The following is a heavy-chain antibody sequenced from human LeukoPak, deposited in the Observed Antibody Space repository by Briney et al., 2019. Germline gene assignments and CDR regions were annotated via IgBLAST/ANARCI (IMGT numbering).Heavy chain of an antibody. Sequence: PSETLSLTCAVSGGSISSGGYSWSWIRQPPGKGLEWIGYIYHSGSTNYNPSLKSRVTISVDTSKNQFSLRLSSVTAADTAVYYCARDTMIVVAMPVHWGQGTLVTVSS. CDR3: ARDTMIVVAMPVH. V-gene: IGHV4-30-2*01. CDR2: IYHSGST. CDR1: GGSISSGGYS. D-gene: IGHD3-22*01. J-gene: IGHJ4*02.